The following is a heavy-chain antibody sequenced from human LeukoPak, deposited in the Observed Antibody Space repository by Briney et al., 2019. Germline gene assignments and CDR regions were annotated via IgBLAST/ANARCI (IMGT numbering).Heavy chain of an antibody. CDR1: GFTFSTYP. CDR3: ARVPGITMTGGFDY. V-gene: IGHV3-30*01. CDR2: ISHDGSNK. J-gene: IGHJ4*02. Sequence: GGSLRLSCAASGFTFSTYPIHWVRQAPGKGLEWVAVISHDGSNKYNADSVKGRFTISRDNSKNTLYLQMDSLRAEDTAVYYCARVPGITMTGGFDYWGQGTLVTVSS. D-gene: IGHD6-19*01.